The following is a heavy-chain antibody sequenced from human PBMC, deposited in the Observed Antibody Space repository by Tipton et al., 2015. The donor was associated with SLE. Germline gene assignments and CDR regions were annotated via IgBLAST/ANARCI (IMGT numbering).Heavy chain of an antibody. CDR1: GYTFTSYG. CDR3: ARDASGSYSDY. CDR2: ISAYNGNT. Sequence: QLVQSGAEVKKPGASVKVSCKASGYTFTSYGISWVRQAPGQGLEWMGWISAYNGNTNYAQKFQGRVTMTRDTSISTAYMELSRLRSDDTAVYYCARDASGSYSDYWGQGTLVTVSS. D-gene: IGHD3-10*01. V-gene: IGHV1-18*01. J-gene: IGHJ4*02.